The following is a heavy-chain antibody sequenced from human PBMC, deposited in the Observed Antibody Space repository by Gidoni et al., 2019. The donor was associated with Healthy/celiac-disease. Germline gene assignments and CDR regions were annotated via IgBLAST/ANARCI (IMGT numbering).Heavy chain of an antibody. CDR2: IYTSGST. CDR1: GGSISSGRYY. CDR3: ARDSRTYYYDSSGYYDAFDI. J-gene: IGHJ3*02. D-gene: IGHD3-22*01. Sequence: QVQLQESGPGLVKPSRSLPTTCPVPGGSISSGRYYWGWIRQPAGKGLEWIGRIYTSGSTNYNPSLKSRVTISVDTSKNLFSLKLSSVTAADTAVYYCARDSRTYYYDSSGYYDAFDIWGQGTMVTVSS. V-gene: IGHV4-61*02.